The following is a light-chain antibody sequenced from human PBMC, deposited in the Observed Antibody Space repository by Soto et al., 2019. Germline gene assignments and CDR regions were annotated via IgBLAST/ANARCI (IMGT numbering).Light chain of an antibody. V-gene: IGKV3-20*01. CDR2: DAS. CDR3: QQYRSSVT. J-gene: IGKJ4*01. CDR1: QSVRSRY. Sequence: DIVLTQSPGTLSLSPGERATLSCRASQSVRSRYLAWYQQKAGQAPRLLIYDASRRATGIPDRFSGSGSGTDFTLTISRLEPADFAVYYCQQYRSSVTFGGGTKVEIK.